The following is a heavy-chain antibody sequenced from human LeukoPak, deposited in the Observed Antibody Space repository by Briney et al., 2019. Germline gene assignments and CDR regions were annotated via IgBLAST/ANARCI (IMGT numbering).Heavy chain of an antibody. CDR3: ARVYCSGGSCYSDY. D-gene: IGHD2-15*01. V-gene: IGHV3-33*01. CDR1: GFTFSSCG. J-gene: IGHJ4*02. Sequence: GGSLRLSCAASGFTFSSCGMHWVRQAPGKGLEWVAVIWYDGSNKYYADSVKGRFTISRDNSKNTLYLQMNSLRAEDTAVYYCARVYCSGGSCYSDYWGQGTLVTVSS. CDR2: IWYDGSNK.